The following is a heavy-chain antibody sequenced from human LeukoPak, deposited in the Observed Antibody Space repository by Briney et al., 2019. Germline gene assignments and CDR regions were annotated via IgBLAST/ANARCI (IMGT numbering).Heavy chain of an antibody. CDR3: ATQTSSEAFEI. V-gene: IGHV3-7*05. Sequence: GRSLRLSCVASGFAFRAYWMSWVRQAPGKGLDWVANIKPDGSDKKFVDSVKGRFAISRDNAKKSLYLQMNSLRVEDTAVYYCATQTSSEAFEIWGQGTMVTVSS. D-gene: IGHD2-2*01. CDR2: IKPDGSDK. CDR1: GFAFRAYW. J-gene: IGHJ3*02.